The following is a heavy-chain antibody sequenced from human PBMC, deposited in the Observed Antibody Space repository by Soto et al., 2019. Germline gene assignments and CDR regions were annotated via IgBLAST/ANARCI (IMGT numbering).Heavy chain of an antibody. CDR3: ARVGRPASSYDFWSGYRENWFDP. V-gene: IGHV4-34*01. D-gene: IGHD3-3*01. Sequence: SSETLSLTCAVYGGSFSGYYWSWIRQPPGKGLEWIGEINHSGSTNYNPSLKSRVTISVDTSKNQFSLKLSSVTAADTAVYYCARVGRPASSYDFWSGYRENWFDPWGQGTLVTVSS. CDR2: INHSGST. CDR1: GGSFSGYY. J-gene: IGHJ5*02.